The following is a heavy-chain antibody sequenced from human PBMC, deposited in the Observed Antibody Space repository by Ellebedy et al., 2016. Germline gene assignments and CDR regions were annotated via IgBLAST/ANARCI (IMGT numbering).Heavy chain of an antibody. V-gene: IGHV4-34*01. CDR2: INHSGST. J-gene: IGHJ4*02. CDR1: GFTFSTYW. CDR3: ARGDGSGSLIDY. D-gene: IGHD3-10*01. Sequence: ESLKISCAASGFTFSTYWMSWVRQSPGKGLEWIGEINHSGSTKYNPSLKSRVTMSVDTSKIQFSLRLSSVTAADTAVYYCARGDGSGSLIDYWGQGTLVTVSS.